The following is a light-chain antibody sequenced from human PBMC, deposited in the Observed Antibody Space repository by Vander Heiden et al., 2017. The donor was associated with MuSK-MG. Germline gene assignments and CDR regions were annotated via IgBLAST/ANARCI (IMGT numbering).Light chain of an antibody. V-gene: IGKV3-11*01. J-gene: IGKJ4*01. CDR3: QQRSNWIT. Sequence: EIVLTPSPPTLSLSPGGRTTLPCRASQSVSSYLDWYQQKPGQAPRLLIYDASNRANGIPDRFSGSGSGTDFTLTSSRLEPEDFAVYYWQQRSNWITFGGGTKVEIK. CDR1: QSVSSY. CDR2: DAS.